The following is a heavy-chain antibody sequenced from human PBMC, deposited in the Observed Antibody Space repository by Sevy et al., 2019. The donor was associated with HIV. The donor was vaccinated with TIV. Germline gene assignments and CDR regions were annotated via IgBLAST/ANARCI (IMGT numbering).Heavy chain of an antibody. V-gene: IGHV1-18*01. J-gene: IGHJ4*02. Sequence: ASVKVSCKASGYTFASEGISWVRQAPGQGLEWMGWIGAYNRNRNSARKFQTRVTLTIDRSTSTAFMELRGLRSDDTAMYYCARVPTYYYGSATYFESWGQGTLVTVSS. CDR2: IGAYNRNR. CDR3: ARVPTYYYGSATYFES. CDR1: GYTFASEG. D-gene: IGHD3-10*01.